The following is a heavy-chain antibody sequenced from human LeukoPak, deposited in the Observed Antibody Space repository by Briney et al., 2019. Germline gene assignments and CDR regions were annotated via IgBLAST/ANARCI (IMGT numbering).Heavy chain of an antibody. CDR3: ARGTRGFDC. CDR2: ISSNGGST. D-gene: IGHD3-10*01. V-gene: IGHV3-64*01. J-gene: IGHJ4*02. Sequence: GGSLRLSCAASGFTFSSYAMHWVRQAPGKGLEYVSAISSNGGSTYYANSVKGRFTISRDNSKNTLYLQMGSLRAEDMAVYYCARGTRGFDCWDQGTLVTVSS. CDR1: GFTFSSYA.